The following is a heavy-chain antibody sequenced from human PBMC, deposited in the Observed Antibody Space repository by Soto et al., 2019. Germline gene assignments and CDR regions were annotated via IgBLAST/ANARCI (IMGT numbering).Heavy chain of an antibody. CDR3: AAGKSSGTYLYYYYYGMDV. CDR1: GFTFTSSA. CDR2: IVVVSGDT. J-gene: IGHJ6*02. Sequence: GASVKVSCKVSGFTFTSSAVQWVRQARGQRLVWIGWIVVVSGDTNYAQNFQERLTSTRDMSTGTAYMELSSLRSEDTAVYFCAAGKSSGTYLYYYYYGMDVWGQGTTVTVSS. V-gene: IGHV1-58*01. D-gene: IGHD1-26*01.